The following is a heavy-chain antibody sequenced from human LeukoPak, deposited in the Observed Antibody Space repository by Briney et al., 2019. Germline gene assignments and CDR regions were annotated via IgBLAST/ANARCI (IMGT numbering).Heavy chain of an antibody. CDR1: GGSISSGGYC. CDR2: IYYSGST. Sequence: PSQTLSLTCTVSGGSISSGGYCWSWIRQHPGKGLEWIGYIYYSGSTYYNPSLKSRVTISVDTSKNQFSLKSSSVTAADTAVYHCASTIACVGNTALPGLDYWGQGTLVTVSS. CDR3: ASTIACVGNTALPGLDY. V-gene: IGHV4-31*03. D-gene: IGHD5-18*01. J-gene: IGHJ4*02.